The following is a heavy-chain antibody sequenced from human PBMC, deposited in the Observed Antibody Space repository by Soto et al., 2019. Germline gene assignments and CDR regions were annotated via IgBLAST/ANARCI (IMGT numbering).Heavy chain of an antibody. Sequence: GGSLRLSCAASGFTVSSNYMSWVRQAPGKGLEWVSVIYSGGSTYYADSVKGRFTISRDNSKNTLYLQMNSLRAEDTAVYYCATGFLEWLNDYWGQGTLVTVSS. CDR2: IYSGGST. J-gene: IGHJ4*02. D-gene: IGHD3-3*01. CDR1: GFTVSSNY. V-gene: IGHV3-53*01. CDR3: ATGFLEWLNDY.